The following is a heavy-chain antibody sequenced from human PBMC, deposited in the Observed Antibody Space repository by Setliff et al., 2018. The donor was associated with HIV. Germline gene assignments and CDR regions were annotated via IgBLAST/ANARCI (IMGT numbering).Heavy chain of an antibody. CDR3: ARLGPYSGYDYYFDY. CDR1: GGSIGSGSYY. Sequence: LSLPCTVSGGSIGSGSYYWTWIRQPAGKGLEWIGRIYTSGNINYNPSLKSRVTISVDTSKNQFSLKLSSVTAADTAVYYCARLGPYSGYDYYFDYWGQGTLVTVSS. V-gene: IGHV4-61*02. D-gene: IGHD5-12*01. J-gene: IGHJ4*02. CDR2: IYTSGNI.